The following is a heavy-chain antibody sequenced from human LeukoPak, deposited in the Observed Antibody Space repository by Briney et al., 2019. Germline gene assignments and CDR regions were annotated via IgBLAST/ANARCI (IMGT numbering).Heavy chain of an antibody. Sequence: SETLSLTCTVSGGSISNYYWNWIRQPPGKGLEWIGFISYSGSTDYNPPLKSRVSISVDTSNNQFSLRLTSVTAADTAVYYCARPGRDYVDDWHIDLWGRGTLVTVSS. CDR3: ARPGRDYVDDWHIDL. V-gene: IGHV4-59*08. CDR2: ISYSGST. D-gene: IGHD4-17*01. J-gene: IGHJ2*01. CDR1: GGSISNYY.